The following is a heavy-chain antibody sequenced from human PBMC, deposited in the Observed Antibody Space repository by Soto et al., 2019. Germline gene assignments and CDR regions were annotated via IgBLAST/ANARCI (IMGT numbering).Heavy chain of an antibody. D-gene: IGHD6-13*01. CDR2: ITGSGGGT. J-gene: IGHJ4*02. CDR3: AKRPLTAAGFDY. Sequence: EVQLLESGGGLVQPGGSLRLSCAASGFTFSNYAMTWVRQAPGKGLEWVSVITGSGGGTYFVDSVKGRFTISRDNSKNTVHLQMNSLRADDTAVYYCAKRPLTAAGFDYWGQGTLVTVSS. V-gene: IGHV3-23*01. CDR1: GFTFSNYA.